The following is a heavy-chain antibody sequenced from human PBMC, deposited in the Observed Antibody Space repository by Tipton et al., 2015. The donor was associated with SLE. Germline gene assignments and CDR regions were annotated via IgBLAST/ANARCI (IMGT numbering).Heavy chain of an antibody. V-gene: IGHV4-30-2*01. CDR3: ASSSGLRFLEWLLPFDY. CDR1: GGSISSGGYS. Sequence: TLSLTCAVSGGSISSGGYSWSWIRQPPGKGLEWIGEINHSGSTNYNPSLKSRVTISVDTSKNQFSLKLSSVTAADTTVYYCASSSGLRFLEWLLPFDYWGQGTLVTVSS. D-gene: IGHD3-3*01. J-gene: IGHJ4*02. CDR2: INHSGST.